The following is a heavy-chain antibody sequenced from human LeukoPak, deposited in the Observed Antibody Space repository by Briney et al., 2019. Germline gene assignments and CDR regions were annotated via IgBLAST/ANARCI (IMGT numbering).Heavy chain of an antibody. D-gene: IGHD6-6*01. CDR1: GYSISSGFY. CDR2: IYHSGST. CDR3: ASIAARRFMDV. V-gene: IGHV4-38-2*02. J-gene: IGHJ6*03. Sequence: SETLSLTCTVSGYSISSGFYWGWIRQPPGKGLEWIGSIYHSGSTYYNPSLKSRVTISVDTSKNQFSLKLSSVTAADTAVYYCASIAARRFMDVWGKGTTVTVSS.